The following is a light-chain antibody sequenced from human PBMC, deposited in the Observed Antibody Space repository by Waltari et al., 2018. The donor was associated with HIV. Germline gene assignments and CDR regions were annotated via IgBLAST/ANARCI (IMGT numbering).Light chain of an antibody. V-gene: IGKV1-5*03. CDR3: QQYNSDFYT. J-gene: IGKJ2*01. Sequence: IQVTQSPSILSASVGDLITITCRASQNVYSWLAWDQQRPGRAPKLFNYKSSTLEYVVPARFTSSGSGTNFTLTSNSLHPDDCATDYCQQYNSDFYTFGQGTRLDLK. CDR2: KSS. CDR1: QNVYSW.